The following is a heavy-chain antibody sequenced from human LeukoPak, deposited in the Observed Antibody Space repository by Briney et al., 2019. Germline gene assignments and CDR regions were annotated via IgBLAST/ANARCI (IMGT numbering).Heavy chain of an antibody. V-gene: IGHV4-39*07. CDR3: ARTEYSSGPIYYFDY. CDR2: IYYSGST. Sequence: WVRQAPGKGLEWIGSIYYSGSTYYNPSLKSRVTISVDTSKNQFSLKLSSVTAADTAVYYCARTEYSSGPIYYFDYWGQGTLVTVSS. J-gene: IGHJ4*02. D-gene: IGHD6-19*01.